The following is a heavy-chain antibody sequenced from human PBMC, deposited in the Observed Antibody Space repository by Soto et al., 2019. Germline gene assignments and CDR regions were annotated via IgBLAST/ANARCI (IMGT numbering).Heavy chain of an antibody. CDR2: IYYSGST. Sequence: SETLSLTCTVSGGSISSYYWSWIRQPPGKGLEWIGYIYYSGSTNYNPSLKSRVTISVDTSKNQFSLKLSSVTAADTAVYYCARQGCSGGSCYSSWFDPWGQGTLVTVSS. V-gene: IGHV4-59*08. J-gene: IGHJ5*02. D-gene: IGHD2-15*01. CDR1: GGSISSYY. CDR3: ARQGCSGGSCYSSWFDP.